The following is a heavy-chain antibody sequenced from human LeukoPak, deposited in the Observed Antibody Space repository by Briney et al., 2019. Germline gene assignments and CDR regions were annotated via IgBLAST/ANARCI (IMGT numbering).Heavy chain of an antibody. CDR2: IYHIGTT. D-gene: IGHD2-15*01. J-gene: IGHJ4*02. CDR3: ARLVGVYCSGGSCYSDY. V-gene: IGHV4-38-2*01. CDR1: GYSIRSAYY. Sequence: SETLSLTCAVSGYSIRSAYYWGWIRQPPGKGLEWIGSIYHIGTTYYNPSLKSRVTISLNTSKSQFSLKLTSVTAADTAVYYCARLVGVYCSGGSCYSDYWGQGTLVTVSS.